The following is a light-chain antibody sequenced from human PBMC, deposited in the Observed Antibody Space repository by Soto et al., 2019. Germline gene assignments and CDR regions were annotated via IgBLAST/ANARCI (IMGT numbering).Light chain of an antibody. CDR3: QQYGGSPRT. J-gene: IGKJ1*01. Sequence: ALTQSPGTLSSSPGERATLSCRASQAVSSNYLAWYQQKPGQSPRLLISGASGRATGVPDRFSGSGSGTDFTLTIDRLESEDFAVYFCQQYGGSPRTFGRGTKVELK. V-gene: IGKV3-20*01. CDR1: QAVSSNY. CDR2: GAS.